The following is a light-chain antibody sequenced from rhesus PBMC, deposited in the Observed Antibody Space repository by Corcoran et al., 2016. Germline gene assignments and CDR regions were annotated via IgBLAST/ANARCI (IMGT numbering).Light chain of an antibody. CDR1: QSLTNY. Sequence: DIQMTQSPSSLSASVGDRVTITCQASQSLTNYLTWYQQKPGKIPNLRIYSASTLQSGIPSRFSGSGAGTDFTLTISSLQPEDFATYYCQQGYGYPYTFGQGTKVEIK. V-gene: IGKV1S9*01. CDR3: QQGYGYPYT. J-gene: IGKJ2*01. CDR2: SAS.